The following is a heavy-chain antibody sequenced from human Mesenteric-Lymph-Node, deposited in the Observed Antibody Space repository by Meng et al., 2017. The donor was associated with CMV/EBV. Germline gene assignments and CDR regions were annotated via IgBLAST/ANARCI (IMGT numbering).Heavy chain of an antibody. J-gene: IGHJ6*02. CDR2: IIPILGIA. Sequence: SVTVSCKASGGTFSSYAISWVRQAPGQGLEWMGGIIPILGIANYAQKFQGRVTITADKSTSTAYMELSGLRSEDTAVYYCARDDCSSTSCYKGYYYYYGMDVWGQGTTVTVSS. D-gene: IGHD2-2*02. CDR1: GGTFSSYA. V-gene: IGHV1-69*10. CDR3: ARDDCSSTSCYKGYYYYYGMDV.